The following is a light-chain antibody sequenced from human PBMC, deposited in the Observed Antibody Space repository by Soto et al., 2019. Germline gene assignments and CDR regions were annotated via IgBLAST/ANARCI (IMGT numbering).Light chain of an antibody. CDR3: AAWDDSLSGLWV. CDR1: SSNIGSNC. V-gene: IGLV1-47*02. Sequence: QSVLPQPPSASGTPGQRVDMSCSGNSSNIGSNCVYWYQRLPGTAPKLLIYDNNQRPSGVPDRFSGSKSGTSASLAISGRRSEDEGDYYCAAWDDSLSGLWVFGGGTKLTVL. J-gene: IGLJ3*02. CDR2: DNN.